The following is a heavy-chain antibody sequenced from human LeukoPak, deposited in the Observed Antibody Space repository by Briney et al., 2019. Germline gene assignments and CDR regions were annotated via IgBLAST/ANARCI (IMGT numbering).Heavy chain of an antibody. D-gene: IGHD4-17*01. J-gene: IGHJ4*02. V-gene: IGHV3-23*01. CDR1: GFTFSSYA. Sequence: PGGSLRLSCAASGFTFSSYAMSWIRQAPGKGLEWVSGISGSGGSTYYADSLKGRFTISRDNSKNTLYLQINSLRAEDTAVYYCAKARGDATVTTYSVDYWGQGTLVTVSS. CDR3: AKARGDATVTTYSVDY. CDR2: ISGSGGST.